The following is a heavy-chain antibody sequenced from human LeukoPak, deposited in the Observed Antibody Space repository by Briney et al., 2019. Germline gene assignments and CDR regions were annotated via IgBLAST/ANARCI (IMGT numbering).Heavy chain of an antibody. D-gene: IGHD6-19*01. CDR2: ISGSGGST. CDR1: GFTFSSYV. Sequence: GGSLRLSCAASGFTFSSYVMSWVRQAPGKGLEWVSAISGSGGSTYSADSVKGRFTISRDNSKNTLYLQMSSLRAEDTAVYYCATHSSGWLRDAFDIWGQGTMVTVSS. CDR3: ATHSSGWLRDAFDI. J-gene: IGHJ3*02. V-gene: IGHV3-23*01.